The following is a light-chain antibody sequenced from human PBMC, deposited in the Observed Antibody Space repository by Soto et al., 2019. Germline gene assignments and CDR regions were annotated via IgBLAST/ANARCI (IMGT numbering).Light chain of an antibody. CDR2: AAS. CDR3: QQANSSPLT. CDR1: QGISSW. Sequence: DIQIAQCPSSVSPPLVDRVTITCRASQGISSWLNWYQQKKGKAPKLXIYAASSLQSGVPSRFSGSGYGTDFNLTINSLQTEDFAVYYCQQANSSPLTFGGGTKVDIK. V-gene: IGKV1-12*01. J-gene: IGKJ4*01.